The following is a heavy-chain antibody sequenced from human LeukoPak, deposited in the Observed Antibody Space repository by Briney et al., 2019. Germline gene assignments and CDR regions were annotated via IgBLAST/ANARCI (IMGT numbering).Heavy chain of an antibody. CDR3: TREVSGGCDY. CDR1: GFTFRSYA. J-gene: IGHJ4*02. D-gene: IGHD2-8*02. Sequence: PGGSLRLSCAASGFTFRSYAMNWVRQAPGKGLEWVSHISDSGGRTYYAESVKGRFAISRDNYKNTLYLQMNSLTAEDTAVYYCTREVSGGCDYWGQGTLVTVSS. V-gene: IGHV3-23*01. CDR2: ISDSGGRT.